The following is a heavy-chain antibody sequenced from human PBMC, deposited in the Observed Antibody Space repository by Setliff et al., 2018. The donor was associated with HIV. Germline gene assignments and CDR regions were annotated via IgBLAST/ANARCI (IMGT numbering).Heavy chain of an antibody. J-gene: IGHJ4*02. CDR1: GYTFTSYA. D-gene: IGHD2-8*02. Sequence: ASVKVSCKASGYTFTSYAVNWVRQAPGQGLEWVGWIHTNTGDPTYAQGFTGRFVFSLDTSVNTAYLQINSLKAEDTAMYYCARVGSYWSTFDYWGQGALVTVSS. V-gene: IGHV7-4-1*02. CDR3: ARVGSYWSTFDY. CDR2: IHTNTGDP.